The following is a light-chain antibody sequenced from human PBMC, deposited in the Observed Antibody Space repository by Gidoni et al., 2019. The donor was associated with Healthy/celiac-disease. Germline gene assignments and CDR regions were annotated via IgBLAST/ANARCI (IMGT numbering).Light chain of an antibody. Sequence: DIQITQSPSSLSAAVGDRVTITCRASQSISSYLNWYQQKPGNAPKLLIYAASRLQSGVPSRFSGSGSGKDFTITSSSLQPEDFATYYCQKSYSTPRTFGQGTKVEIK. J-gene: IGKJ1*01. CDR1: QSISSY. CDR3: QKSYSTPRT. V-gene: IGKV1-39*01. CDR2: AAS.